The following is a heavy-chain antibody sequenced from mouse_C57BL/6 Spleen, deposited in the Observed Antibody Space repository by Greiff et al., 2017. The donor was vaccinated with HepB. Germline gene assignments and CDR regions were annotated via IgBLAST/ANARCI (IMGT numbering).Heavy chain of an antibody. CDR2: IDPETGGT. V-gene: IGHV1-15*01. Sequence: VQLQQSGAELVRPGASVTLSCKASGYTFTDYEMHWVKQTPVHGLEWIGAIDPETGGTAYNQKFKGKAILTADKSSSTAYMELRSLTSEDSAVYYCTRRYYDYDDGGYFDYWGQGTTLTVSS. J-gene: IGHJ2*01. CDR1: GYTFTDYE. D-gene: IGHD2-4*01. CDR3: TRRYYDYDDGGYFDY.